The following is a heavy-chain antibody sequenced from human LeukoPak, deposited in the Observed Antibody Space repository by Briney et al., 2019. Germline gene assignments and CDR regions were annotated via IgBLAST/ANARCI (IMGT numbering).Heavy chain of an antibody. V-gene: IGHV4-39*07. CDR1: GGSISSSSYY. D-gene: IGHD6-13*01. CDR3: ARIGIAAAGTVDY. J-gene: IGHJ4*02. CDR2: IYYSGST. Sequence: PETLSLTCTVSGGSISSSSYYWGWIRQPPGKGLEWIGSIYYSGSTYYNPSLKSRVTISVDTSKNQFSLKLSSVTAADTAVYYCARIGIAAAGTVDYWGQGTLVTVSS.